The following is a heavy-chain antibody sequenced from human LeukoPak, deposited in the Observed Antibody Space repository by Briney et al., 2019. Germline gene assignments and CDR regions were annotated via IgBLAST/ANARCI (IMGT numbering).Heavy chain of an antibody. J-gene: IGHJ4*02. CDR2: IYYSGST. CDR3: ARECGWYYFDY. V-gene: IGHV4-59*12. D-gene: IGHD2-21*01. Sequence: SETLSLTCTVSGGSITSYYWSWIRQPPGKGLEWIGYIYYSGSTNHNPSLKSRVTISVDKSKNQFSLKVSYVTAADTAVYYCARECGWYYFDYWGQGTLVTVSS. CDR1: GGSITSYY.